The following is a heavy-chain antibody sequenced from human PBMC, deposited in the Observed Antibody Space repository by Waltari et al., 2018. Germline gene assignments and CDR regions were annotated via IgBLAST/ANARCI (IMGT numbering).Heavy chain of an antibody. CDR3: VRDQFCQSSTCYGYFDY. D-gene: IGHD3-9*01. V-gene: IGHV1-69*08. CDR1: GGTFSSHT. J-gene: IGHJ4*02. CDR2: IIPVQGVT. Sequence: QVQLVQSGAEVTKPGSSVKVSCKASGGTFSSHTVSWVRHAPGQGLEWMGRIIPVQGVTNYAQKLQGRITISADRSTDTAYMELSSLTSEDTAVYYCVRDQFCQSSTCYGYFDYWGQGTLVTVSS.